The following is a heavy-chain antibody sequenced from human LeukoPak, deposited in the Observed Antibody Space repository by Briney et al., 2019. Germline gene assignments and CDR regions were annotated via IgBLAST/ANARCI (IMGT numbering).Heavy chain of an antibody. CDR2: IYPGDSDT. V-gene: IGHV5-51*01. Sequence: GESLKISCKGSGYRFTSYWIGWVRQMPGKGLEWMGIIYPGDSDTRYSPSFQGQVTISADKSISTAYLQWSSLKASDTAMYYCARQYSSSSREVDYWGQGTLVTVSS. J-gene: IGHJ4*02. CDR1: GYRFTSYW. CDR3: ARQYSSSSREVDY. D-gene: IGHD6-6*01.